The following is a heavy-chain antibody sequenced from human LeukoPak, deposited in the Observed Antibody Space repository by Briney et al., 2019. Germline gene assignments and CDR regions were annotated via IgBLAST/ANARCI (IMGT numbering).Heavy chain of an antibody. J-gene: IGHJ3*02. D-gene: IGHD6-19*01. CDR3: ARDRAMAGTDAFDI. V-gene: IGHV4-59*01. CDR1: GGSISSYY. CDR2: IYYSGST. Sequence: SETLSLTCTVSGGSISSYYWSWIRQPPGKGLEWIGYIYYSGSTNYNPSLKSRVTISVDTSKNQFSLKLSSVTAADTAVYYCARDRAMAGTDAFDIWGQGTMVTVS.